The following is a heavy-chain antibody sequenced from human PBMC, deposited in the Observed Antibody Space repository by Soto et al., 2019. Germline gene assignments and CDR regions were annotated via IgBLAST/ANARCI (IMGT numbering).Heavy chain of an antibody. CDR2: IIPIFGTA. J-gene: IGHJ5*02. Sequence: QVQLVQSGAEVKKPGSSVKVSCKASGGTFSSYAISWVRQAPGQGLEWMGGIIPIFGTANYAQKFQGRVTITADESTSTAYMELSSLRSEDTAVYYCASDPPVLRGSVARGWFDPWGQGTLVTVSS. CDR1: GGTFSSYA. CDR3: ASDPPVLRGSVARGWFDP. D-gene: IGHD3-10*01. V-gene: IGHV1-69*01.